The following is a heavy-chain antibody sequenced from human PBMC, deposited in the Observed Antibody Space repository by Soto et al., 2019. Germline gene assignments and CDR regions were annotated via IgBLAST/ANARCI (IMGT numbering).Heavy chain of an antibody. J-gene: IGHJ5*01. Sequence: SETLSLTCFVSGGSISEYYWSWIRQPPGKGLEWIGYIYYTGSSSHNPSLKSRVSLSTDTSKNQLSLILTSVTTADTAVYYCARGYNKWDSWGKGTLATASS. D-gene: IGHD1-1*01. CDR1: GGSISEYY. V-gene: IGHV4-59*01. CDR2: IYYTGSS. CDR3: ARGYNKWDS.